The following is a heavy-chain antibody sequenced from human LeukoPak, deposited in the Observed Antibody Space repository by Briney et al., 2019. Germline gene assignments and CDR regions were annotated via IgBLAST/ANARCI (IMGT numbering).Heavy chain of an antibody. D-gene: IGHD3-22*01. CDR1: GGSLSSYY. Sequence: SETLSLTCTVSGGSLSSYYWSWIRQPPGKGLEWIGYIYYSGSTNYNPSLKSRVTISVDTSKNQFSLKLSSVTAADTAVYYCARAGITYTYYYDSSGYYYWGQGTLVTVSS. CDR2: IYYSGST. V-gene: IGHV4-59*12. J-gene: IGHJ4*02. CDR3: ARAGITYTYYYDSSGYYY.